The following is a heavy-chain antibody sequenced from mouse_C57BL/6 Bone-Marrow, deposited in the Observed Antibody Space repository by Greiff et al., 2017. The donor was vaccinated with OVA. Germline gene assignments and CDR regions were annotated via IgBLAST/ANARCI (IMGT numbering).Heavy chain of an antibody. D-gene: IGHD1-1*01. CDR1: GYTFTSYW. Sequence: EVQLQQSGTVLARPGASVKMSCKTSGYTFTSYWMHWVKQRPGQGLEWIGAIYPGNSDTSYNQKFKGKAKLTAVTSASTAYMELSSLTNEDSAVYYCTPSTVVATDYAMDYWGQGTSGTVSS. CDR3: TPSTVVATDYAMDY. V-gene: IGHV1-5*01. J-gene: IGHJ4*01. CDR2: IYPGNSDT.